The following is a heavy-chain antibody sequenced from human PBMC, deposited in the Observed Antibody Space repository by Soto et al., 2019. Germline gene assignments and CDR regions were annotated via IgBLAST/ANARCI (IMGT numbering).Heavy chain of an antibody. V-gene: IGHV1-69*01. Sequence: QVQLVQSGAEVQKPGSSVKVSCKASGGTFSSYAISWVRQAPGQGLEWMGGIIPIFGTANYAQKFQGRVTITADESTSTAYMELSSLRSEDTAVYYCARSYCSSTSCYLRYYYYGMDVWGQGTTVTVSS. CDR1: GGTFSSYA. CDR2: IIPIFGTA. D-gene: IGHD2-2*01. J-gene: IGHJ6*02. CDR3: ARSYCSSTSCYLRYYYYGMDV.